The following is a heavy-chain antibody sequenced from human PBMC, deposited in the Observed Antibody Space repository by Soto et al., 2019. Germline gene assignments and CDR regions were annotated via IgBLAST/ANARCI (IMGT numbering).Heavy chain of an antibody. D-gene: IGHD3-10*01. J-gene: IGHJ4*02. Sequence: SETLSLTCAVYGGSFSGYYWSWIRQPPGKGLEWIGEINHSGSTNYNPSLKSRVTISVDTSKNQFSLKLSSVTAADTAVYYCARGRPYYYGSGSRVDLWGQGTLVTVSS. CDR1: GGSFSGYY. V-gene: IGHV4-34*01. CDR2: INHSGST. CDR3: ARGRPYYYGSGSRVDL.